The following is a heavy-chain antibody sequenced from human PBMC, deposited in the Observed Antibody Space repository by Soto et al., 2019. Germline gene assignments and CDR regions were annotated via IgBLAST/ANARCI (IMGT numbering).Heavy chain of an antibody. J-gene: IGHJ5*02. CDR2: INPFDGSR. V-gene: IGHV1-46*01. CDR3: ARSLHHHLITMVRGESFPFDP. D-gene: IGHD3-10*01. CDR1: GYIFTSYY. Sequence: GASVKVSCKASGYIFTSYYIHWVRQAPGQGLEWMGWINPFDGSRMFAQSFQGRVTMTRDTSTSTVYMEVSSLRSEDTAVYYCARSLHHHLITMVRGESFPFDPWGQGTLVTVSS.